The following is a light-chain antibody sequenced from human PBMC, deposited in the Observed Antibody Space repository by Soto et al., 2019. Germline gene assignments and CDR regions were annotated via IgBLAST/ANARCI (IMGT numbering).Light chain of an antibody. J-gene: IGLJ1*01. CDR3: TSYTSDTVYV. V-gene: IGLV2-14*01. CDR1: SSDVGGYNY. Sequence: QSALTQPASVSGSPGQSITISCTGTSSDVGGYNYVSWYQQHPGKAPKLMIYEVSNRPSGISNRFSGSKSGNTASLTISGLLSEDERDYYCTSYTSDTVYVFGPGTKPPS. CDR2: EVS.